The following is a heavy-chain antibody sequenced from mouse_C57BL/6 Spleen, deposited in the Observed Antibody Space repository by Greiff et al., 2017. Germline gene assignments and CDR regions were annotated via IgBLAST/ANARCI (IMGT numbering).Heavy chain of an antibody. J-gene: IGHJ3*01. V-gene: IGHV1-55*01. Sequence: QVQLQQPGAELVKPGASVKMSCTASGYTFTSYWITWVKQRPGQGLEWMGDIYPGSGSTNYNEKFKSKAPLTVDTSSSTAYMQLSSLTSEDSAVYYCAREDYDYDPAWFAYWGQGTLVTGSA. CDR3: AREDYDYDPAWFAY. D-gene: IGHD2-4*01. CDR1: GYTFTSYW. CDR2: IYPGSGST.